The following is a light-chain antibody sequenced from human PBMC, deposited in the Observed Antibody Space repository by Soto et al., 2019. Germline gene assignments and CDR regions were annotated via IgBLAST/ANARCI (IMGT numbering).Light chain of an antibody. V-gene: IGLV2-14*01. J-gene: IGLJ1*01. Sequence: QSALTQPASVSGSPGQSITISCTETSSDVGGYNFVCWYQQHPGKAPKLMIYEVTNRPSGVSDRFSGSKSGNTASLTISGLQAEDEADYYCSSYTSNRGVFGTGTKLTVL. CDR3: SSYTSNRGV. CDR1: SSDVGGYNF. CDR2: EVT.